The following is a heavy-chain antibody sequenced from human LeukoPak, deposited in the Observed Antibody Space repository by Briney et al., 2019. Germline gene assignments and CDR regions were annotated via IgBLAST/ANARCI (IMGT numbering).Heavy chain of an antibody. CDR2: ISGSGGST. V-gene: IGHV3-23*01. Sequence: GGSLRLSCAASGFTVSSNYMSWVRQAPGKGLEWVSAISGSGGSTYYADSVKGRFTISRDNSKNTLYLQMNSLRAEDTAVYYCAIPSSIVVVIAPLGYWGQGTLVTVSS. J-gene: IGHJ4*02. D-gene: IGHD2-21*01. CDR3: AIPSSIVVVIAPLGY. CDR1: GFTVSSNY.